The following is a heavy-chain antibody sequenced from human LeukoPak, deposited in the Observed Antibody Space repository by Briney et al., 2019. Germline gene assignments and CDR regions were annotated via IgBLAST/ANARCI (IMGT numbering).Heavy chain of an antibody. CDR3: ATLPGDTAMGFDY. V-gene: IGHV4-59*08. D-gene: IGHD5-18*01. CDR2: IYYSGST. Sequence: SETLSLTCTVSGGSISSYYWSWIRQPPGKGLEWIGYIYYSGSTNYNPSLKSRVTISVDTSKNQFSLKLSSVTAADTAVYYCATLPGDTAMGFDYWGQGTLVTVSS. J-gene: IGHJ4*02. CDR1: GGSISSYY.